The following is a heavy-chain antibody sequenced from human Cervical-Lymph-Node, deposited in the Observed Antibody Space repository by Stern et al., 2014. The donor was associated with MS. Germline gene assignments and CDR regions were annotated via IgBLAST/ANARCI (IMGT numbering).Heavy chain of an antibody. CDR2: IKSSVCNT. CDR3: ATAAGDV. J-gene: IGHJ6*02. Sequence: VQLLESGAEVKRPGASVKISCSASGSPFINDYVHWVRQPPGQGLEWVGIIKSSVCNTSYAQKFQGRVSMTRDTSTNTVYLELSNLRSEDTSIYYCATAAGDVWGHGTTVSVSS. CDR1: GSPFINDY. D-gene: IGHD6-13*01. V-gene: IGHV1-46*01.